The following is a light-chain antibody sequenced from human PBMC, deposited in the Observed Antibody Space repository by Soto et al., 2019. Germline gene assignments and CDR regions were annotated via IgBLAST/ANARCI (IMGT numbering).Light chain of an antibody. Sequence: EIVMTQSPATLSVSPGERATLSCRASQSVSSNLAWYQQKPGQAPRLLIYGASTRATGIPARFSGSGSGTEFTLTIRSLQSEDFAGYYCQRYNKWPPYTFGQGTKLEIK. V-gene: IGKV3-15*01. CDR1: QSVSSN. CDR3: QRYNKWPPYT. CDR2: GAS. J-gene: IGKJ2*01.